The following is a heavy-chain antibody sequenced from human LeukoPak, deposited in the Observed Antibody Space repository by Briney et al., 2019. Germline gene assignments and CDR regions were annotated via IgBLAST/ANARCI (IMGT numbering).Heavy chain of an antibody. CDR2: MNPNSGNT. D-gene: IGHD3-3*02. Sequence: GASVKVSCKASEYTIASYDINWVRQALGQGLEWMGWMNPNSGNTGYAQKFQGRVTMTRNTSINIAYMELSSLRFEDTAVYYCARSSWVDVASDKSFEFWGQGTLVTVSS. CDR3: ARSSWVDVASDKSFEF. V-gene: IGHV1-8*01. CDR1: EYTIASYD. J-gene: IGHJ4*02.